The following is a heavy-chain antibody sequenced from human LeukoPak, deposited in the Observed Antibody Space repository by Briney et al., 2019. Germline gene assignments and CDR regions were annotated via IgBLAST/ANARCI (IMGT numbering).Heavy chain of an antibody. CDR1: GFTFSSYA. CDR3: AKDLKVVVAATPDY. Sequence: PGGSLRLSCAASGFTFSSYAMSWVRQAPGKGLEWVSAISGSGGSTYYADSVKGRFTISRDNSKDTLYLRMNSLRAEDTAVYYCAKDLKVVVAATPDYWGQGTLVTVSS. J-gene: IGHJ4*02. V-gene: IGHV3-23*01. D-gene: IGHD2-15*01. CDR2: ISGSGGST.